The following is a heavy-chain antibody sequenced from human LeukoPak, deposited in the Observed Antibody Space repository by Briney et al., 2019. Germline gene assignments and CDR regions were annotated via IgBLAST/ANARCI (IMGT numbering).Heavy chain of an antibody. Sequence: GGSLRLSCAASGFTFSSYSMNWVRQAPGKGLEWVSSISSSSSYIYYADSVKGRFTISRDNARNSLYLQMNSLRAEDTAVYYCARDGGYGLLFDYWGQGTLVTVSS. CDR3: ARDGGYGLLFDY. V-gene: IGHV3-21*01. J-gene: IGHJ4*02. CDR2: ISSSSSYI. D-gene: IGHD5-18*01. CDR1: GFTFSSYS.